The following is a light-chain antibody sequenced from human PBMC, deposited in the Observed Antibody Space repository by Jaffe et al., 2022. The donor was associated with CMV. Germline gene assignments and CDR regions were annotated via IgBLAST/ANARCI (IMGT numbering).Light chain of an antibody. CDR1: ASDIGRSY. V-gene: IGLV1-51*02. CDR2: ENQ. Sequence: QSVLTQPPSVSATPGQRVTISCSGSASDIGRSYVSWYLHLPGTVPKLLIYENQKRPSGIPDRISGSKSGTSATLAITGLQTGDEGDYYCGVWSYGLGAVVFGGGTKLTVL. CDR3: GVWSYGLGAVV. J-gene: IGLJ3*02.